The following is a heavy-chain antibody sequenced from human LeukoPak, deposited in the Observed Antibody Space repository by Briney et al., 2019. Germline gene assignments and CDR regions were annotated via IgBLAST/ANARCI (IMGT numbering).Heavy chain of an antibody. CDR2: IYYSGST. CDR3: ASYSPLYYYDSSGSDAFDI. Sequence: SETLSLTCTVSGGSISSSSYYWGWIRQPPGKGLEWIGSIYYSGSTYYNPSLKSRVTISVDTSKNQFSLKLSSVTAADTAVYYCASYSPLYYYDSSGSDAFDIWGQGTMVTVSS. V-gene: IGHV4-39*07. D-gene: IGHD3-22*01. CDR1: GGSISSSSYY. J-gene: IGHJ3*02.